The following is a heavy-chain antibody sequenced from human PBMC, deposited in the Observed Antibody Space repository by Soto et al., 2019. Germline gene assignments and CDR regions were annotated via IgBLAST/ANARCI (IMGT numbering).Heavy chain of an antibody. V-gene: IGHV3-15*07. J-gene: IGHJ4*02. CDR2: IKTKTQGETT. CDR1: GFSISSAW. D-gene: IGHD3-3*01. CDR3: TTGSVDRY. Sequence: EVQLVESGGGLVKPGGSLRLSCAASGFSISSAWMNWVRQAPGKGLEWVGRIKTKTQGETTEYPAPVKGRFTISRDDSKNTLYLQMNSLKMEDIAVYYCTTGSVDRYWGQGTLVPVSS.